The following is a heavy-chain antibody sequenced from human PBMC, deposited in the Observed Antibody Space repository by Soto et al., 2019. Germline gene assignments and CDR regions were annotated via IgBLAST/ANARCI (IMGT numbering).Heavy chain of an antibody. Sequence: EVQLVESGGGLVQPGRSLRLSCAASGFTFDDYAMHWVRQAPGKGLEWVSGISWNSGSIGYADSVKGRFTISRDNAKNSLYLQMNSLRAEDTALYYCAKAGWREYYYDSSGEDYFDYWGQGTLVTVSS. D-gene: IGHD3-22*01. CDR2: ISWNSGSI. CDR3: AKAGWREYYYDSSGEDYFDY. V-gene: IGHV3-9*01. J-gene: IGHJ4*02. CDR1: GFTFDDYA.